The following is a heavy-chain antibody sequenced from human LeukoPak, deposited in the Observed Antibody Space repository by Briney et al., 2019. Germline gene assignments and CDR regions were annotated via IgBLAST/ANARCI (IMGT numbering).Heavy chain of an antibody. D-gene: IGHD6-13*01. CDR2: ISSSSSYI. CDR3: AREGAAAAPY. Sequence: GGSLRLSCAASGFTFSSYSMNWVRQAPGKGLEWVSAISSSSSYIYYADSVKGRFTISRDNARNSLYLQMNSLRAEDTAMYYCAREGAAAAPYWGQEPWSPSPQ. CDR1: GFTFSSYS. J-gene: IGHJ4*01. V-gene: IGHV3-21*01.